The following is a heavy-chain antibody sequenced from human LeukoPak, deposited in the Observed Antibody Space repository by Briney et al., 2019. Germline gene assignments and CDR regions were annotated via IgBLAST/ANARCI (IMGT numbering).Heavy chain of an antibody. CDR2: TYYRSKWYN. Sequence: SQTLSLTCAISGDSVSSNSAAWNWIRQSPSRGLEWLGRTYYRSKWYNDYAVSVKSRITINPDTSKNQFSLQLNSVTPADTAVYYCARLTKNDSGSFRFGKKKRGYMDVWGKGTTVTISS. J-gene: IGHJ6*03. CDR1: GDSVSSNSAA. D-gene: IGHD3-10*01. V-gene: IGHV6-1*01. CDR3: ARLTKNDSGSFRFGKKKRGYMDV.